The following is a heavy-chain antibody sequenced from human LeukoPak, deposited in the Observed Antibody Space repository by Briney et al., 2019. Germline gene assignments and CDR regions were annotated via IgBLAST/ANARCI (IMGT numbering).Heavy chain of an antibody. CDR3: AKGKLLIAGGFDY. D-gene: IGHD1-26*01. Sequence: SGGSLRLSCAASGFTFDDYAMHWVRQAPGKGLEWVSGISWNSGSIGYADSVKGRFTIYRDNAKNSLYLQMNSLRAEDTALYYCAKGKLLIAGGFDYWGQGTLVTVSS. J-gene: IGHJ4*02. CDR1: GFTFDDYA. V-gene: IGHV3-9*01. CDR2: ISWNSGSI.